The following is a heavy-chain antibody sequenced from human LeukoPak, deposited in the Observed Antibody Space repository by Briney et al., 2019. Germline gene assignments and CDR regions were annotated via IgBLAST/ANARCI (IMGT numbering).Heavy chain of an antibody. CDR3: ARSYASSWYWNWFDP. J-gene: IGHJ5*02. CDR1: GYSISNGYY. Sequence: SETLSLTCTVSGYSISNGYYWGWIRQPPGTGLEWIGSIYPSGSTFYNPSLKSRVTISVDTSKNQFSLRLSSVTAADTAVYYCARSYASSWYWNWFDPWGQGTQVTVSS. D-gene: IGHD6-13*01. V-gene: IGHV4-38-2*02. CDR2: IYPSGST.